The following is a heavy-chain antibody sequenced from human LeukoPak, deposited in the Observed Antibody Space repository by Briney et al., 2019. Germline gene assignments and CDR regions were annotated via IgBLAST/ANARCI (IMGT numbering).Heavy chain of an antibody. CDR1: GYTFTSNY. Sequence: ASVKVSCKASGYTFTSNYIHWVRQAPGQGLEWMGMIYPRDGSTSYAQKFQGRVTVTRDTSTSTVHMELSGLRSEDTAVYYCARRWTRDYVWGSYLLPGYYYGMDVWGQGTTVTVSS. CDR3: ARRWTRDYVWGSYLLPGYYYGMDV. D-gene: IGHD3-16*01. V-gene: IGHV1-46*01. CDR2: IYPRDGST. J-gene: IGHJ6*02.